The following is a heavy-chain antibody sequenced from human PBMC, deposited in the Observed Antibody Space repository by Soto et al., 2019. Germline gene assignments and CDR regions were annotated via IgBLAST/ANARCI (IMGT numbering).Heavy chain of an antibody. CDR1: GGSISTGDYS. Sequence: PSETLSLTCTVSGGSISTGDYSWSWVRQSPGKGLEWIGHIYNSGITYYNPSLKSRVMISVDTSRNQFSLKLNSLTAADRAVYFCARGGTVFGPISRFWFDPWGQGTLVTVSS. V-gene: IGHV4-30-4*01. J-gene: IGHJ5*02. CDR3: ARGGTVFGPISRFWFDP. CDR2: IYNSGIT. D-gene: IGHD3-3*01.